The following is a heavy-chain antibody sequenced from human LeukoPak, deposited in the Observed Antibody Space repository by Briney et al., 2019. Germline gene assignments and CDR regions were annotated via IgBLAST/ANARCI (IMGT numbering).Heavy chain of an antibody. CDR3: ARSIAVAGPRYFDL. J-gene: IGHJ2*01. CDR1: GGSFSGYY. V-gene: IGHV4-34*01. CDR2: INHSGST. D-gene: IGHD6-19*01. Sequence: SETLSLTCAVYGGSFSGYYWSWIRQPPGKGLEWIGEINHSGSTNYNPSLKSRVTISVDTSKNQFSLKLSSVTAADAAVYYCARSIAVAGPRYFDLWGRGTLVTVSS.